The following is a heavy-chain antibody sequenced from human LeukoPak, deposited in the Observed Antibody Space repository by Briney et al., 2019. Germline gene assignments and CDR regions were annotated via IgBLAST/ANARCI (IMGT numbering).Heavy chain of an antibody. D-gene: IGHD3-10*01. CDR1: GGTFSSYA. CDR3: ARVREVRGVNYYYYMDV. CDR2: IIPIFGTA. J-gene: IGHJ6*03. Sequence: SVKVSCKASGGTFSSYAISWVRQAPGQGLEWMGGIIPIFGTANYAQKFQGRVTITADESTSTAYMELSSLRSEDTAVYYCARVREVRGVNYYYYMDVWGKGTTVTISS. V-gene: IGHV1-69*13.